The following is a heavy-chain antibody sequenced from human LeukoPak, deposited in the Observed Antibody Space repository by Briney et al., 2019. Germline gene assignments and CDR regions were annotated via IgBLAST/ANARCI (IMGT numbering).Heavy chain of an antibody. V-gene: IGHV3-74*01. CDR1: GFTFSSHW. Sequence: GGSLRLSCAASGFTFSSHWMHWVRQGPGKGLVWVSRINSDGSSTNYADSVEGRFTISRDNAKNTLYLQMNSLRAEDTAVYYCARGGAAAGLLDYWGRGILVTVSS. CDR3: ARGGAAAGLLDY. J-gene: IGHJ4*02. D-gene: IGHD6-13*01. CDR2: INSDGSST.